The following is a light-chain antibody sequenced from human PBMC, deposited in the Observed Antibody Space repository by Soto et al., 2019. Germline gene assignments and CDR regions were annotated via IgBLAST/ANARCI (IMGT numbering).Light chain of an antibody. CDR2: AAS. J-gene: IGKJ2*01. CDR3: QQSNSSPIT. V-gene: IGKV1-39*01. CDR1: QSISSY. Sequence: DIQMTQSPSSLSASVGDRVTISCRASQSISSYLNWYRQKPGKAPELLIYAASSLESGVPSRFSGSGSGTDFTLTISNLQPEDFSSYYCQQSNSSPITFGQGTKLQIK.